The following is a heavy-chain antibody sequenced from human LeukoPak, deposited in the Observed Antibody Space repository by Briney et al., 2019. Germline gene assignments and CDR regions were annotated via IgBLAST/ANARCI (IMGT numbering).Heavy chain of an antibody. CDR1: GFTFSSYA. CDR3: ARWSGTYPLYYLDY. D-gene: IGHD1-26*01. V-gene: IGHV3-23*01. J-gene: IGHJ4*02. Sequence: GGSLRLSCAASGFTFSSYAMSWVRQAPGKGLEWVSAISGSGGSTYYADSVKGRFTISRDNSKNTLYLQMNSLRAEDTAVYYCARWSGTYPLYYLDYWGQGTLVTVSS. CDR2: ISGSGGST.